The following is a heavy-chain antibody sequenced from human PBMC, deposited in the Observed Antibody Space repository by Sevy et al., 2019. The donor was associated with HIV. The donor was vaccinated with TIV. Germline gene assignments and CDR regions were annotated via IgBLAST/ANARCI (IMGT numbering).Heavy chain of an antibody. V-gene: IGHV3-64D*06. Sequence: GGSLRLSCSASGFTFSSYAMHRVRQAPGKGLEYVSAISSNGGSTYYADSVKGRFTISRDNSKNTLYLQMSSLRAEDTAVYYCVKDGGVRGVMRSAAFDIWGQGTMVTVSS. CDR3: VKDGGVRGVMRSAAFDI. D-gene: IGHD3-10*01. J-gene: IGHJ3*02. CDR1: GFTFSSYA. CDR2: ISSNGGST.